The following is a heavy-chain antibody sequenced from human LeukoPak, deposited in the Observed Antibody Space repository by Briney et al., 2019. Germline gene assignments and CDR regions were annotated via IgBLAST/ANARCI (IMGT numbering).Heavy chain of an antibody. V-gene: IGHV3-66*01. D-gene: IGHD3-22*01. CDR2: IYSGGST. CDR3: ARDISSRYYDALDI. CDR1: GFTVSSNY. J-gene: IGHJ3*02. Sequence: GGSLRHSGAASGFTVSSNYMSWVRQAPGKGLEWVSIIYSGGSTYYADSVEGRFTISRDNSKNTLYLQMNSLIAEDTAVYYCARDISSRYYDALDIWGHETMVTVSS.